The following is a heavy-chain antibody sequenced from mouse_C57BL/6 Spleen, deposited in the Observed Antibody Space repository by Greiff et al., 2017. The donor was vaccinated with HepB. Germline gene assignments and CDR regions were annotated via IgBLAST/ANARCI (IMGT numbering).Heavy chain of an antibody. J-gene: IGHJ1*03. CDR3: ARDANYYGSSYRYFDV. CDR1: GYTFTDYY. CDR2: INPNNGGT. D-gene: IGHD1-1*01. V-gene: IGHV1-26*01. Sequence: EVQLQHSGPELVKPGASVKISCKAYGYTFTDYYMNWVKQSHGKSLEWIGDINPNNGGTSYNQKFKGKATLTVDKSSSTAYMEHRSLTSEDSAVYYCARDANYYGSSYRYFDVWGTGTTVTVSS.